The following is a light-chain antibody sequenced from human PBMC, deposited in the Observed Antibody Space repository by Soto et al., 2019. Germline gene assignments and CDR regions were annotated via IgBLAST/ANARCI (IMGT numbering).Light chain of an antibody. CDR1: QSVSSY. J-gene: IGKJ4*01. Sequence: IVLTQSPATLSLSPGERATLSCSASQSVSSYLAWYQQKPGQAPRLLIYGAFNRATGIPARFSGSGSGTDFTLTIGSLESEDFAVYYCQQRSTWPRLTCGGGTKLEL. V-gene: IGKV3-11*01. CDR2: GAF. CDR3: QQRSTWPRLT.